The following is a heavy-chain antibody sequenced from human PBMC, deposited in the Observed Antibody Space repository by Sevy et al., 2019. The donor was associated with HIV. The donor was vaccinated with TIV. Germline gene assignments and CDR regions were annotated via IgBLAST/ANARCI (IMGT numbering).Heavy chain of an antibody. D-gene: IGHD3-22*01. CDR3: ARASIYYESSGYDY. CDR1: GFTCSSYS. Sequence: GGSLRLSCAASGFTCSSYSMNWVRQAPGKGLEWVSSISSSSSYIYYADSVKGRFTISVDNDKNSLYLQMNSLRAEDTAVYYFARASIYYESSGYDYWGQGTLVTVSS. V-gene: IGHV3-21*01. CDR2: ISSSSSYI. J-gene: IGHJ4*02.